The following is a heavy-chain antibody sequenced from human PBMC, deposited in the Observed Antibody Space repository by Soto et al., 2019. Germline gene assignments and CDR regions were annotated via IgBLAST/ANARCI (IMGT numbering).Heavy chain of an antibody. CDR2: ISYDGSNK. CDR3: ARDGPYYYDSSGYYYVSVSYYYYGMDV. CDR1: GFTFSSYA. D-gene: IGHD3-22*01. J-gene: IGHJ6*02. Sequence: QVQLVESGGGVVQPGRSLRLSCAASGFTFSSYAMHWVRQAPGKGLEWVAVISYDGSNKYYADSVKGRFTISRDNSKNTLYLQMNSLRAEDTAVYYCARDGPYYYDSSGYYYVSVSYYYYGMDVWGQGTTVTVSS. V-gene: IGHV3-30-3*01.